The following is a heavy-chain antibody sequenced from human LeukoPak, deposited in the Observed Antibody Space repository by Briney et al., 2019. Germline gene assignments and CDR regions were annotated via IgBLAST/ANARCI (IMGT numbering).Heavy chain of an antibody. J-gene: IGHJ5*02. D-gene: IGHD5-18*01. CDR1: GYSFTTYW. CDR2: IYPGDSDT. Sequence: PGESLKISCKASGYSFTTYWIAWVRQLPGKGLEWMGIIYPGDSDTRYSPSFQGQVTISADKSFSTAYLQWSSLKASDTAMYYCARRGYAREWFDRWGQGTLVTVSS. V-gene: IGHV5-51*01. CDR3: ARRGYAREWFDR.